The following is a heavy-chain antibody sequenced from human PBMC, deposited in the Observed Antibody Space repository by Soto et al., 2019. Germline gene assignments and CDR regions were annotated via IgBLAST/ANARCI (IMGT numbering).Heavy chain of an antibody. CDR2: FDPEDGET. Sequence: GASVKVSCKVSGYTLTELSMHWVRQAPGKGLEWTGGFDPEDGETIYAQKFQGRVTMTEDTSTDTVYMELSSLRSEDTAVYYCATRADYYYYGMDVWGQGTTVTVSS. CDR3: ATRADYYYYGMDV. V-gene: IGHV1-24*01. CDR1: GYTLTELS. J-gene: IGHJ6*02.